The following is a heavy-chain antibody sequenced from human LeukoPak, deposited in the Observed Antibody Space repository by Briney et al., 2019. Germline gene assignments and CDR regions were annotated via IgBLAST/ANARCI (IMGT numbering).Heavy chain of an antibody. CDR2: ISSASTTV. Sequence: GGSLRLSCAASGFAFSSYSMNWVRQAPGKGLEWVSYISSASTTVYYADSVKGRFTISRDNAKNSLYLQMSSLRDEDTAVYFCARGPEYTYGYSFDYWGQGTLVTVSS. CDR1: GFAFSSYS. D-gene: IGHD5-18*01. CDR3: ARGPEYTYGYSFDY. V-gene: IGHV3-48*02. J-gene: IGHJ4*02.